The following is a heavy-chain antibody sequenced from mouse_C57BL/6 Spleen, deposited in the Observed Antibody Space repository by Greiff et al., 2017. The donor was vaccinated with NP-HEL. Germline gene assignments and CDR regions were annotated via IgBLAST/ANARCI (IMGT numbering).Heavy chain of an antibody. CDR1: GYSITSGYG. CDR3: ARTARIKY. J-gene: IGHJ2*01. Sequence: EVQLQQSGPGLVKPSQSLSLTCTVTGYSITSGYGWNWIRQFPGNKLEWVGYIRYSGSTNYNPSLKSRISITRDTSKNQFFLQLNSVTTEDTATYYCARTARIKYWGQGTTLIVSS. V-gene: IGHV3-1*02. CDR2: IRYSGST. D-gene: IGHD1-2*01.